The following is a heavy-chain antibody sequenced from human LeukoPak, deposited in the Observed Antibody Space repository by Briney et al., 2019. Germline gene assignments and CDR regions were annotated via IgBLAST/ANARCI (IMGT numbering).Heavy chain of an antibody. CDR1: GFTVSSNY. V-gene: IGHV3-66*02. CDR2: IYSGGST. Sequence: GGSLRLSCAASGFTVSSNYMSWVRQAPGKGLEWVSVIYSGGSTYYADSVKGRFTISRDNSKNTLYLQMNSLRAEDTAVYYCAKTVPAAISQWNYWGQGTLVTVSS. CDR3: AKTVPAAISQWNY. D-gene: IGHD2-2*02. J-gene: IGHJ4*02.